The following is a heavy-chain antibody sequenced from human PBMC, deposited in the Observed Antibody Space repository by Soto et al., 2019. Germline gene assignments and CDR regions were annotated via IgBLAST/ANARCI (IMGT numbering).Heavy chain of an antibody. CDR2: IIPMFGTT. V-gene: IGHV1-69*06. J-gene: IGHJ6*04. Sequence: QVQLVQSGPEVKKPGSSVKVSCKTSGDTFKKFAISWVRQAPGQGPEWMGGIIPMFGTTKYTQKFQGRVTLTADKSKGTAYMELTSLMSEDTATYFCARGVVPAAGAAPHYFHYGVDVWGKGTMGTVSS. CDR3: ARGVVPAAGAAPHYFHYGVDV. D-gene: IGHD2-2*01. CDR1: GDTFKKFA.